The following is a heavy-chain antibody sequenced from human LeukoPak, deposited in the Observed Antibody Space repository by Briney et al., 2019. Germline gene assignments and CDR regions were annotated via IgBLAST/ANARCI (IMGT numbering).Heavy chain of an antibody. J-gene: IGHJ4*02. CDR1: GFTLSMYW. V-gene: IGHV3-74*01. D-gene: IGHD3-22*01. CDR2: INSDGSST. Sequence: PGGSLRLSCAASGFTLSMYWMHWVRPAPGKGLLWVSRINSDGSSTTYADSVKGRFTISRDNAKNTLYLQIDSLSAEDTAVYSCARDRNYYASSGYYGIDYWGQGTLVTVSS. CDR3: ARDRNYYASSGYYGIDY.